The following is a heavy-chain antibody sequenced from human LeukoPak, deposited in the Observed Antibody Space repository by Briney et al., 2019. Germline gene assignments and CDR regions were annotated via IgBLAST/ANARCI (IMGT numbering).Heavy chain of an antibody. CDR1: GGTFTSYD. J-gene: IGHJ6*03. V-gene: IGHV1-8*03. CDR2: MNPNSGNT. CDR3: ARVGYSYGLVGYYYYMDV. D-gene: IGHD5-18*01. Sequence: GASVKVSCKASGGTFTSYDINWVRQATGQGLEWMGWMNPNSGNTGYAQKFQGRVTITRNTSISTAYMELSSLRSEDTAVYYCARVGYSYGLVGYYYYMDVWGKGTTVTVSS.